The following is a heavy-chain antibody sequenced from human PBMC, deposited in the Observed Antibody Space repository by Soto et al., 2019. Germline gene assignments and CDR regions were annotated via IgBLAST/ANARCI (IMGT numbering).Heavy chain of an antibody. CDR2: ISGSGGNT. CDR3: AKASYDSSGYYYAPDY. CDR1: GFTFSNYA. Sequence: SLRLSCAASGFTFSNYAMNWVRQAPGKGLEWVSVISGSGGNTYYADSVKGRFTISRDNSKNIVHLQINSLRAEDTAFYYCAKASYDSSGYYYAPDYWGQGTLVTVSS. D-gene: IGHD3-22*01. V-gene: IGHV3-23*01. J-gene: IGHJ4*02.